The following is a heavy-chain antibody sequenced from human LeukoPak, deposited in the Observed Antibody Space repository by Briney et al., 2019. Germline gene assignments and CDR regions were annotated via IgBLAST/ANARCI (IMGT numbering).Heavy chain of an antibody. Sequence: SQTLSLTCTVSGGSISSGDYYWSWIRQPPGTGLEWIGYIYYSGSTYYNPSLKSRVTISVDTSKNQFSLKLSSVTAADTAVYYCARDPVTMVRGVTNDPDYWGQGTLVTVSS. CDR3: ARDPVTMVRGVTNDPDY. J-gene: IGHJ4*02. V-gene: IGHV4-30-4*01. D-gene: IGHD3-10*01. CDR2: IYYSGST. CDR1: GGSISSGDYY.